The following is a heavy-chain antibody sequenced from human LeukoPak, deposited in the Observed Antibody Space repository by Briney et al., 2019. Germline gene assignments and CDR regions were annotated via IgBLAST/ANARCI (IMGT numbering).Heavy chain of an antibody. CDR1: GYTFTSYG. Sequence: ASVKVSCKASGYTFTSYGISWVRQAPGQGLEWMGWISAYNGNTNYAQKLQGRVTMTTDTSTSTAYMELRSLRSEDTAVYYCVWGVDYMVRGVYAFDIWGQGTMVTVSS. V-gene: IGHV1-18*01. D-gene: IGHD3-10*01. CDR3: VWGVDYMVRGVYAFDI. J-gene: IGHJ3*02. CDR2: ISAYNGNT.